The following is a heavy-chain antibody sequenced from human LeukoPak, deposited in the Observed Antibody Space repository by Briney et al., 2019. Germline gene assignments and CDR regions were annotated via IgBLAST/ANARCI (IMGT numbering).Heavy chain of an antibody. D-gene: IGHD2-2*01. J-gene: IGHJ4*02. V-gene: IGHV1-18*01. CDR3: ARGRRIVPAAIVWDNEDY. CDR1: GYTFTSYG. Sequence: ASVKVSCKASGYTFTSYGISWVRQALGQGLEWMGWISAYNGNTNYAQKLQGRVTMTTDTSTSTAYMELRSLRSDDTAVYYCARGRRIVPAAIVWDNEDYWGQGTLVTVSS. CDR2: ISAYNGNT.